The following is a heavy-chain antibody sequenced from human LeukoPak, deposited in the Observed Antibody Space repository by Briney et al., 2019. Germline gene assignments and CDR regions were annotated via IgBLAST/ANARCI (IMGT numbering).Heavy chain of an antibody. CDR1: GGSISSGGYY. Sequence: SQTLSLTCTVSGGSISSGGYYWSWIRQHPGKGLEWIGYIYYSGSTYYNPSLKSRVTISVDTSKNQFSLKLSSVTAADTAAYYCARGANYYGSGSYSFDCWGQGTLVTVSS. CDR2: IYYSGST. V-gene: IGHV4-31*03. D-gene: IGHD3-10*01. J-gene: IGHJ4*02. CDR3: ARGANYYGSGSYSFDC.